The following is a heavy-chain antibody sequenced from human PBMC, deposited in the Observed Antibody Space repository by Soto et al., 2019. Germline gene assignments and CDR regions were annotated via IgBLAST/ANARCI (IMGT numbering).Heavy chain of an antibody. CDR2: LSGSGGTT. Sequence: EVQLLESGGGLVQPGGSLRLSCTVSGVTFSNYAMNWVRQAPGKGLEWVSSLSGSGGTTYYADPVKGRFIISRDNSKNTLYLLMNSLRAEDTALYYCAKQRADYGSGADTFYFGSWGQGALVTVSS. J-gene: IGHJ4*02. V-gene: IGHV3-23*01. CDR1: GVTFSNYA. D-gene: IGHD3-10*01. CDR3: AKQRADYGSGADTFYFGS.